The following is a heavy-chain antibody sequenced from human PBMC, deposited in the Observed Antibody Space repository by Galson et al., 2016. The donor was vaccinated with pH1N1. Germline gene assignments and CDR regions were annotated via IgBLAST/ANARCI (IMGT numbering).Heavy chain of an antibody. D-gene: IGHD2/OR15-2a*01. CDR3: ARDEGFSRV. J-gene: IGHJ4*02. V-gene: IGHV1-18*01. Sequence: MGWISAYDGNTNYAQKLQGRVTMTTDTSTTTAYMELRSLRSDDTAVYYCARDEGFSRVWGQGTLVTVSS. CDR2: ISAYDGNT.